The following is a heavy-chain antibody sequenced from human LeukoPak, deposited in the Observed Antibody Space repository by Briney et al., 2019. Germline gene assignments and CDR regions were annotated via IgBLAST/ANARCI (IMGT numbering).Heavy chain of an antibody. J-gene: IGHJ4*02. D-gene: IGHD3-10*01. V-gene: IGHV4-30-2*01. CDR2: IYHSGST. CDR1: GGSISSGGYS. Sequence: PSETLSLTCAVSGGSISSGGYSWSWIRQPPGKGLEWIGYIYHSGSTYYNPSLKSRVTISVDRSKNQFSLKLSSVTAADTAVYYCARGGGTTYYGSGRNFDYWGQGTLVTVSS. CDR3: ARGGGTTYYGSGRNFDY.